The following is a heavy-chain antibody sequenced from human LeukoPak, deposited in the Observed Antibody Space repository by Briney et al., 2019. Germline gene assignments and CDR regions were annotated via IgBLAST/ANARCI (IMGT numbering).Heavy chain of an antibody. CDR3: ARSALNRFDY. J-gene: IGHJ4*02. Sequence: GGSLRLSCAASGLTFSSYAMSWVRQAPGKGLEWVSAFSGSGGSTYYADSVKGRFSISRDNSKNTLYLQMNSLRAEDTAAYYCARSALNRFDYWGQGTLVTVSS. D-gene: IGHD1-14*01. CDR2: FSGSGGST. V-gene: IGHV3-23*01. CDR1: GLTFSSYA.